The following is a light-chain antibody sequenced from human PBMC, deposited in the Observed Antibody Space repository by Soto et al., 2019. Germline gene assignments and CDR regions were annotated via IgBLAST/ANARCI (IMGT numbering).Light chain of an antibody. CDR1: QSLSNTF. J-gene: IGKJ1*01. CDR2: GVF. Sequence: NALTQSPGPLSWSPGERATLSCRASQSLSNTFLSWYQQKPGQAPRLLIYGVFSRATGIPTRFSGSGSGTDFTLTISRLVPEDSAVYFCHQYAYSPRTFGQGTKVDIK. V-gene: IGKV3-20*01. CDR3: HQYAYSPRT.